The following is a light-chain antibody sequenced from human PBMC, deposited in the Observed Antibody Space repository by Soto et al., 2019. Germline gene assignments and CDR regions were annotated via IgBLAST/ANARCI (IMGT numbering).Light chain of an antibody. J-gene: IGKJ1*01. CDR1: QSVSSN. CDR2: GAS. CDR3: PQYNNWPRT. V-gene: IGKV3-15*01. Sequence: EVGVWQSPPALSVSNGERATLSCRASQSVSSNLAWYQQKPGQAPRLLIYGASTRATGIPARFSGSGSGTDFTLTISSLESEDFAVYYCPQYNNWPRTFGQGTNVDIK.